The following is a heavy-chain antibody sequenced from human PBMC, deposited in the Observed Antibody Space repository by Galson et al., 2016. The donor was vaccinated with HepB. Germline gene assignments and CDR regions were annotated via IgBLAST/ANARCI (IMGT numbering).Heavy chain of an antibody. J-gene: IGHJ3*02. D-gene: IGHD3-10*01. V-gene: IGHV4-31*03. Sequence: TLSLTCTVSGYSISSGGYHWSWIRQHPGKGLEWIGYISYTGSSSYNPSLKSRLSMSIDPPKNRFSLKLESVTAADTAMYFCSIEPADFGDDTDAFEIWGQGTVVIVSS. CDR1: GYSISSGGYH. CDR3: SIEPADFGDDTDAFEI. CDR2: ISYTGSS.